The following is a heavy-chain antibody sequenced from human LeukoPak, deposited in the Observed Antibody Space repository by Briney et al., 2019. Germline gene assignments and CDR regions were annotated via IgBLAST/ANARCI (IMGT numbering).Heavy chain of an antibody. D-gene: IGHD2-2*01. CDR1: GFTFSSYA. Sequence: GGSLRLSCAASGFTFSSYAMSWVRQAPGKGLERVSAISGSGGSTYYADSVKGRFTISRDNAKNSLFLQMNNLRAEDTAVYYCANHLACGSTTCPSFDYWGQGTLVTVSS. CDR3: ANHLACGSTTCPSFDY. J-gene: IGHJ4*02. CDR2: ISGSGGST. V-gene: IGHV3-23*01.